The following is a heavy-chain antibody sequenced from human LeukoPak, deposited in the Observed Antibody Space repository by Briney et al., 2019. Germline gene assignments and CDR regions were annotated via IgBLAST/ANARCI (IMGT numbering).Heavy chain of an antibody. Sequence: SQTLSLTCTVSGGSISSGDYYWSWIRQPPGTGLEWIGYIYYSGSTNYNPSLKSRVTISVDTSKNQFSLKLSSVTAADTAVYYCARGQQLAQTLYYYYYMDVWGKGTTVTVSS. CDR3: ARGQQLAQTLYYYYYMDV. V-gene: IGHV4-61*08. D-gene: IGHD6-6*01. J-gene: IGHJ6*03. CDR2: IYYSGST. CDR1: GGSISSGDYY.